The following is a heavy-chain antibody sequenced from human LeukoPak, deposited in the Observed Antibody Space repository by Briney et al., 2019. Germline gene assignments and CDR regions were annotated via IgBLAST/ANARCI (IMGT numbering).Heavy chain of an antibody. CDR3: ARVDGSSANYYFDY. D-gene: IGHD6-6*01. CDR2: IYYSGST. J-gene: IGHJ4*02. V-gene: IGHV4-59*12. Sequence: PSETLPLICTVSGGSISSYYWSWIRQPPGKGLEWIGYIYYSGSTYYNPSLKSRVTISVDTSKNQFSLKLSSVTAADTAVYYCARVDGSSANYYFDYWGQGTLVTVSS. CDR1: GGSISSYY.